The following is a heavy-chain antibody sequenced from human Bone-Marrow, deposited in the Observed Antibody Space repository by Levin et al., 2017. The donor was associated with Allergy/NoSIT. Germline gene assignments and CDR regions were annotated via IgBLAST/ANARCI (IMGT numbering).Heavy chain of an antibody. CDR3: ARGRQIWRSSIPFDS. J-gene: IGHJ4*02. V-gene: IGHV4-61*01. Sequence: NPSETLSLTCSVSGVSLTNDNYNWTWIRQPPGKGLEWIGNFYYIGSTHYNPSLKSRVTISGDTSKNQFSLKLISVTAADTAVYYCARGRQIWRSSIPFDSWGQGTLVTVSS. CDR1: GVSLTNDNYN. D-gene: IGHD2-21*01. CDR2: FYYIGST.